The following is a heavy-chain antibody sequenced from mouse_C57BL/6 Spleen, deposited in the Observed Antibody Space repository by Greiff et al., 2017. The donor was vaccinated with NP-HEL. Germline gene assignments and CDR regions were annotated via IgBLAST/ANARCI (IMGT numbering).Heavy chain of an antibody. CDR3: ARHDGSSYGFDY. CDR1: GFNIKDYY. D-gene: IGHD1-1*01. Sequence: EVQGVESGAELVKPGASVKLSCTASGFNIKDYYMHWVKQRTEQGLAWIGRIDPEDGETKYAPKFQGKATITADTSSNTAYLQLSSLTSEDTAVYYCARHDGSSYGFDYWGQGTTLTVSS. CDR2: IDPEDGET. V-gene: IGHV14-2*01. J-gene: IGHJ2*01.